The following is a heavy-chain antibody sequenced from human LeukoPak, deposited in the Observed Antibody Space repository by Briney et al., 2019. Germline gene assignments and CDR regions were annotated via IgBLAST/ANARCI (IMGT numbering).Heavy chain of an antibody. CDR3: LYYGSETYTLDY. CDR2: ISGSDGRT. J-gene: IGHJ4*02. D-gene: IGHD3-10*01. V-gene: IGHV3-23*01. Sequence: PGGTLRLSCAASGFSFSTYGMSWVRQAPGKGLEWVSSISGSDGRTHYADSVKGRFTISRDNSKNTLYLQMNSLRAEDTAVYYCLYYGSETYTLDYWGQGTLVTVSS. CDR1: GFSFSTYG.